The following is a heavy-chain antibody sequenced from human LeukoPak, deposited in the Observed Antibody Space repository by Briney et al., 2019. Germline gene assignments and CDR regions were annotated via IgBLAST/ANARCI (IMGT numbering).Heavy chain of an antibody. CDR1: GFTFSDYY. J-gene: IGHJ6*03. CDR2: ISYDGSNK. Sequence: PGGSLRLSCAASGFTFSDYYMSWIRQAPGKGLEWVAVISYDGSNKYYADSVKGRFTISRDNSKNTLYLQMNSLRAEDTAVYYCANNGYDSSGYYLLGYYYYYMDVWGKGTTVTVSS. D-gene: IGHD3-22*01. CDR3: ANNGYDSSGYYLLGYYYYYMDV. V-gene: IGHV3-30*18.